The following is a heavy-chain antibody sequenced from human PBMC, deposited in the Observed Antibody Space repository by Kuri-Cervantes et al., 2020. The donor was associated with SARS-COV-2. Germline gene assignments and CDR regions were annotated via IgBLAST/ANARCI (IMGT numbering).Heavy chain of an antibody. CDR2: ISYDGSNK. Sequence: GGSLRLSCAASGFTFSSYAMSWVRQAPGKGLEWVAVISYDGSNKYYADSVKGRFTISRDNSKNTLYLQMNSLRAEDTAVYYCARAYSGSYYSWFDPWGQGTLVTVSS. D-gene: IGHD1-26*01. V-gene: IGHV3-30-3*01. CDR1: GFTFSSYA. J-gene: IGHJ5*02. CDR3: ARAYSGSYYSWFDP.